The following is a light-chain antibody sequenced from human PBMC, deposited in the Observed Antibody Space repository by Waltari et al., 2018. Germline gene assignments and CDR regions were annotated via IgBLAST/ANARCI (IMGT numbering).Light chain of an antibody. CDR2: AAS. CDR1: LSIKDY. V-gene: IGKV1-39*01. J-gene: IGKJ3*01. Sequence: DIQMTQSPSSLSASVGDRVTITCRASLSIKDYLNWYQQKPGTAPKLLIHAASSLQSGVPLRFSGGGSGTDFTVTISNLQPEDFATYVCQQSYSNPFTFGPGTKVDIK. CDR3: QQSYSNPFT.